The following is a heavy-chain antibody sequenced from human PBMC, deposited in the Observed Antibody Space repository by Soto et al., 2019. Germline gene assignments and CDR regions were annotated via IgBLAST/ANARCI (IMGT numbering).Heavy chain of an antibody. CDR1: GFTFSSYA. J-gene: IGHJ6*02. CDR2: ISGSGGST. CDR3: AKVLSSQPYYGVDV. Sequence: GGSLRLSCAASGFTFSSYAMNWVRQAPGKGLEWVSAISGSGGSTYYADSVKGRFTISRDNSKNTLYLQMNSLRAEDTAVYYCAKVLSSQPYYGVDVWGQGTTVTVSS. D-gene: IGHD2-15*01. V-gene: IGHV3-23*01.